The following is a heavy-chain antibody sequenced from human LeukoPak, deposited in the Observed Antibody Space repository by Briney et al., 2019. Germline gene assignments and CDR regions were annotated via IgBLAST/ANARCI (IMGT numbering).Heavy chain of an antibody. V-gene: IGHV1-69*13. D-gene: IGHD6-13*01. CDR1: GGTFSSYA. Sequence: SVKVSCKASGGTFSSYAISWVRQAPGQGLEWMGGIIPIFGTANYAQKFQGRVTITADESTSTAYMELSSLRSEDTAVYYCARDIITSIAAAGSGYYYMDVWGKGTTVTISS. CDR3: ARDIITSIAAAGSGYYYMDV. CDR2: IIPIFGTA. J-gene: IGHJ6*03.